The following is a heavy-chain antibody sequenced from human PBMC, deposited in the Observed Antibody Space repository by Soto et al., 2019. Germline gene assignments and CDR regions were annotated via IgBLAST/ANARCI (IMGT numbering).Heavy chain of an antibody. CDR3: ARSDGNYRLDC. CDR1: GGSISENW. J-gene: IGHJ4*02. CDR2: IFHAGYT. V-gene: IGHV4-4*02. D-gene: IGHD1-7*01. Sequence: QVQLQESGPGLVTPSGTLSLTCAVSGGSISENWWSWVRQPPGKGLEWIGEIFHAGYTNYNPSLKSRVTLSIDPYRNKFSLHMTSVTAADTAMYFCARSDGNYRLDCWGQGTLATVSS.